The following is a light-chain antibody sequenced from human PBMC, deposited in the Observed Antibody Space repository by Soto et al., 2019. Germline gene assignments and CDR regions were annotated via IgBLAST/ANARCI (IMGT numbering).Light chain of an antibody. CDR1: SSDVGGYNY. CDR3: SSYTSSSTLVV. Sequence: QSALTQPASVSGSPGQSITISCTGTSSDVGGYNYVSWYQQHPGKAPKLMIDDVSNRPSGVSNRFSGSKSGNTASLTISGLQAEDDADYYCSSYTSSSTLVVFGGGTKVTVL. J-gene: IGLJ2*01. V-gene: IGLV2-14*01. CDR2: DVS.